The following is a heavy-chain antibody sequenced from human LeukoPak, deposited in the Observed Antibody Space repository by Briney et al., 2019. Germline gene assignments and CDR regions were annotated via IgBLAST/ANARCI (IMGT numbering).Heavy chain of an antibody. Sequence: GKSLQIPCKGSGYSFTSYWIGWARQMPGKGLEWMGIIYPGDSDTRYSPSFQGQVTISANKSISTAYLQGSSLKASDTAMYYCARWTTVVSFDYWGQGTLVTVSS. CDR2: IYPGDSDT. CDR3: ARWTTVVSFDY. V-gene: IGHV5-51*01. CDR1: GYSFTSYW. D-gene: IGHD4-23*01. J-gene: IGHJ4*02.